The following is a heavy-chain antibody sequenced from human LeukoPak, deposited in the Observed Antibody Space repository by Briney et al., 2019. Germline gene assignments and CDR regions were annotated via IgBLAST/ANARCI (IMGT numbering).Heavy chain of an antibody. CDR1: GGSISSYY. J-gene: IGHJ4*02. CDR3: VLGSATGGVVFDY. Sequence: SETLSLTCTVSGGSISSYYWSWIRQPPGKGLEWIGYIYYSGSTNYNPSLESRVTISVDTSKNQFSLKLSSVTAADTAVYYCVLGSATGGVVFDYWGQGTLVTVSS. D-gene: IGHD2-15*01. V-gene: IGHV4-59*01. CDR2: IYYSGST.